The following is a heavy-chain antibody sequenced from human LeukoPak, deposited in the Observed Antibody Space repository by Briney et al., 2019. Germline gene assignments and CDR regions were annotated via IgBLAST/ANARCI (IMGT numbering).Heavy chain of an antibody. CDR3: ARARGRITTFGVITDFDY. D-gene: IGHD3-3*01. Sequence: SETLSLTCTVSGGSISSYYWSWIRQPPGKGLEWIGYIYYSGSTSYNPSLKSRVTISVDTSKNQFSLKLSSVTAADTAVYYCARARGRITTFGVITDFDYWGQGTLVTVS. CDR1: GGSISSYY. J-gene: IGHJ4*02. V-gene: IGHV4-59*08. CDR2: IYYSGST.